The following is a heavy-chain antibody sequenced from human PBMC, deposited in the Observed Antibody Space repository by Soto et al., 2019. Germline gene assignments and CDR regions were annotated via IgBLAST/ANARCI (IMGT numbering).Heavy chain of an antibody. D-gene: IGHD3-16*01. Sequence: QVRLVESGGGAVQPGDSLRLSCDASGFTFSTYALHWVRQAPGKGLEWVAFISYTGANQYYADSVKGRFTVSRDNSKNIASLQVTSLKLEDSAVYYCARAAFRYSRAAYYSHWGRVSLCTFS. CDR3: ARAAFRYSRAAYYSH. CDR1: GFTFSTYA. J-gene: IGHJ4*02. V-gene: IGHV3-30-3*01. CDR2: ISYTGANQ.